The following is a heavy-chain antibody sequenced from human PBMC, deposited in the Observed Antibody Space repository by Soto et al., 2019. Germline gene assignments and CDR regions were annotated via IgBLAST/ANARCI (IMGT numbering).Heavy chain of an antibody. D-gene: IGHD3-10*01. CDR3: ARGWMVGYYGSGSYYNDNFDY. J-gene: IGHJ4*02. V-gene: IGHV3-13*01. CDR1: GFTFSSYD. CDR2: IGTAGDT. Sequence: GGSLRLSCAASGFTFSSYDMHWVRQATGKGLEWVSAIGTAGDTYYPGSVKGRFTISRENAKNSWYLQMKGLRAEDTAVYYGARGWMVGYYGSGSYYNDNFDYWGQGTLVTVSS.